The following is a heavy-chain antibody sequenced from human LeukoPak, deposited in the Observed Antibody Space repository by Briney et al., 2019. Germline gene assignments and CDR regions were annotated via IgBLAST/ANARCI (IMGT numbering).Heavy chain of an antibody. J-gene: IGHJ5*01. Sequence: GGSLRLSCAASGFTFSSYSMNWVRQAPGKGLEWVSSISSSSSYIYYADSVKGRFTISRDNAKNSLYLQMNSLRAEDTALYYCAKDRSGWYGNNWFDSWGQGTLVTVSS. CDR3: AKDRSGWYGNNWFDS. CDR1: GFTFSSYS. CDR2: ISSSSSYI. D-gene: IGHD6-19*01. V-gene: IGHV3-21*04.